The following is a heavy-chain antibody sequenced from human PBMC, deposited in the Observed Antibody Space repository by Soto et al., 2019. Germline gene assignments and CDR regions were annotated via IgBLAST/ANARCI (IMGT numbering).Heavy chain of an antibody. V-gene: IGHV1-69*12. CDR3: AREGYCSRASCFLDI. Sequence: QVQLVQPGAEVKKPGSSVKVSCKASGGTFSSYTIDWVRQAPGQGLEWMGGIIPIFGTAKYAQKFQGRVKITADESTSTAYIDLSSLRAEDTAVYYCAREGYCSRASCFLDIWGQGTMVTVSS. CDR2: IIPIFGTA. CDR1: GGTFSSYT. J-gene: IGHJ3*02. D-gene: IGHD2-15*01.